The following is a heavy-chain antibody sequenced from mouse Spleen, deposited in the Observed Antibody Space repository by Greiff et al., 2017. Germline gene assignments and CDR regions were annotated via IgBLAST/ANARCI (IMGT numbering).Heavy chain of an antibody. D-gene: IGHD2-4*01. Sequence: VQLQQSGTELVKPGASVKLSCKASGYTFTSYWMHWVKQRPGQGLEWIGNINPSNGGTNYNEKFKSKATLTVDKSSSTAYMQLSSLTSEDSAVYYGARAMITRPFDDWGQGTTLTVSS. J-gene: IGHJ2*01. CDR3: ARAMITRPFDD. V-gene: IGHV1-53*01. CDR2: INPSNGGT. CDR1: GYTFTSYW.